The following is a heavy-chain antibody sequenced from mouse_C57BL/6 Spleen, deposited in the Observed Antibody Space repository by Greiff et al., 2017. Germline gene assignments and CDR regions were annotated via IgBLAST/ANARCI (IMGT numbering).Heavy chain of an antibody. J-gene: IGHJ4*01. CDR1: GFSFNTYA. Sequence: EVKLVESGGGLVQPKGSLKLSCAASGFSFNTYAMNWVRQAPGKGLEWVARIRSKSNNYATYYADSVKDRFTISRDDSESMLYLQMNNLKTEDTAMYYCVRHGLGRAMDYWGQGTSVTVSS. CDR2: IRSKSNNYAT. CDR3: VRHGLGRAMDY. V-gene: IGHV10-1*01. D-gene: IGHD4-1*01.